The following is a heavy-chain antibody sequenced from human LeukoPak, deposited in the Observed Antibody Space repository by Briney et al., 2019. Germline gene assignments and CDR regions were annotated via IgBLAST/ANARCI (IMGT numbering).Heavy chain of an antibody. CDR2: FDPEDGET. V-gene: IGHV1-24*01. D-gene: IGHD2-15*01. CDR3: ATGADCSDASCFYKYFGF. Sequence: GASVKVSCKASGYTFTSYGISWVRQAPGKGLEWMGGFDPEDGETIYAQKFQGRVAMTEDTSTDTAYMELSSLRSEDTAFYYCATGADCSDASCFYKYFGFWGQGTLVTVSS. CDR1: GYTFTSYG. J-gene: IGHJ4*02.